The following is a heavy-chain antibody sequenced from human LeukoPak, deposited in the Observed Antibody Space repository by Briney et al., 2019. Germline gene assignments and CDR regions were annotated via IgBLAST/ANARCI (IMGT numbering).Heavy chain of an antibody. CDR1: GFTFSSYG. D-gene: IGHD3-10*01. CDR2: IWYDGSNK. J-gene: IGHJ4*02. CDR3: ARDSSSMVRGVIISPDY. Sequence: GRSLRLSCAASGFTFSSYGMHWVRQAPDKGLEWVAVIWYDGSNKYYADSVKGRFTISRDNSKNTLYLQMNSLRAEDTAVYYCARDSSSMVRGVIISPDYWGQGTLVTVSS. V-gene: IGHV3-33*01.